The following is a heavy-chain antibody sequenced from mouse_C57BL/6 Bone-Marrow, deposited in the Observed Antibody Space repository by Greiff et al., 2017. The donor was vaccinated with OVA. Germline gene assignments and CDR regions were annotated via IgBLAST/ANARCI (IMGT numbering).Heavy chain of an antibody. V-gene: IGHV1-42*01. D-gene: IGHD2-1*01. CDR2: INPSTGGT. CDR1: GYSFTGYY. Sequence: EVQVVESGPELVKPGASVKISCKASGYSFTGYYMNWVKQSPEKSLEWIGEINPSTGGTTYNQKFKAKATLTVDKSSSTAYMQLKSLTSEDSAVYYCARGRLLLRAMDYWGQGTSVTVSS. CDR3: ARGRLLLRAMDY. J-gene: IGHJ4*01.